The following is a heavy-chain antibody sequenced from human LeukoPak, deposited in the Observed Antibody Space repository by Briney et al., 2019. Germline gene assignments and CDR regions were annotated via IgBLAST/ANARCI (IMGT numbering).Heavy chain of an antibody. Sequence: GGSLRLSCAASGFTFSSYAMSWVRQAPGKGLEWVSAISGSGGSTYYADSVKGRFTISRDNSKNTLYLQMISLRAEDTAVYYCAKVRNYYGSGSYYKVPNWFDPWGQGTLVTVSS. CDR3: AKVRNYYGSGSYYKVPNWFDP. CDR1: GFTFSSYA. J-gene: IGHJ5*02. V-gene: IGHV3-23*01. CDR2: ISGSGGST. D-gene: IGHD3-10*01.